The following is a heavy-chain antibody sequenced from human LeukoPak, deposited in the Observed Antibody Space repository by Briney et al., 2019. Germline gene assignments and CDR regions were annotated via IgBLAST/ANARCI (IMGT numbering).Heavy chain of an antibody. V-gene: IGHV4-61*01. D-gene: IGHD3-10*01. CDR1: GGSFNSGSYY. CDR2: IYYSGST. J-gene: IGHJ6*02. CDR3: ARAARVAYYYYYGMDV. Sequence: SETLSLTCPVSGGSFNSGSYYWNWIRQPPGKGLEWIGYIYYSGSTNYNPSLKSRVTISVDTSKNQFSLKLSSVTAADTAVYYCARAARVAYYYYYGMDVWGQGTTVTVSS.